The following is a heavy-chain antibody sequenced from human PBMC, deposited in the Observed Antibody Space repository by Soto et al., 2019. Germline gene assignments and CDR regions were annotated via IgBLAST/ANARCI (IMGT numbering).Heavy chain of an antibody. J-gene: IGHJ4*02. CDR1: GDXVSNYY. D-gene: IGHD2-15*01. CDR2: IYNNGNT. CDR3: AIITAVAGY. Sequence: SETLXLTCTVSGDXVSNYYWSWVRQPPGKGLEWIGYIYNNGNTNYNPSLKSRVTISVDTSKSQFSLKLNSVTAADTAVYYCAIITAVAGYWGQGALVTVSS. V-gene: IGHV4-59*02.